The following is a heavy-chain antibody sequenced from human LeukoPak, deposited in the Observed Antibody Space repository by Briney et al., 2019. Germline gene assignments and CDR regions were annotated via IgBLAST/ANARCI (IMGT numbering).Heavy chain of an antibody. CDR3: ARDPRFADYFDY. Sequence: PGGSLRLSCAASGFTFSSYSMNWVRQAPGKGLEWVSSISSSSSYIYYADSVKGRFTISRDNAKNSLYLQMNSLRAEDTAVYYCARDPRFADYFDYWGQGTLVTVSS. J-gene: IGHJ4*02. V-gene: IGHV3-21*01. CDR1: GFTFSSYS. CDR2: ISSSSSYI. D-gene: IGHD3-16*01.